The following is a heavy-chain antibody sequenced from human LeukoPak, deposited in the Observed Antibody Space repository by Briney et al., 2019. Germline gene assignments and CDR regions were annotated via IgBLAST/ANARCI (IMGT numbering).Heavy chain of an antibody. D-gene: IGHD4-11*01. Sequence: GGSLRLSCAASGFTFSSYGMHWVRQAPGKGLEWVAFIRYDGSNKYYADSVKGRFTISRDNSKNTLCLQMNSLRAEDTAVYYCAKAPTSDYYYYMDVWGKGTTVSVSS. CDR2: IRYDGSNK. CDR3: AKAPTSDYYYYMDV. J-gene: IGHJ6*03. V-gene: IGHV3-30*02. CDR1: GFTFSSYG.